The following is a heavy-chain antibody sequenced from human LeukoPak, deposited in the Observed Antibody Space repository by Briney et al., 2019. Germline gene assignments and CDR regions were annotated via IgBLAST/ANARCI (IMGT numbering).Heavy chain of an antibody. Sequence: GGSLRLSCAASGFTFSSYWMNWVRQAPGKGLEWVSYIGSSGPTIYYADSVKGRFTISRDNAKNSLYLQMNSLRVEDTAVYYCAGVLQRGSWGQMNHYYYYMDVWGKGTTVTISS. J-gene: IGHJ6*03. D-gene: IGHD2-15*01. CDR1: GFTFSSYW. CDR3: AGVLQRGSWGQMNHYYYYMDV. CDR2: IGSSGPTI. V-gene: IGHV3-48*04.